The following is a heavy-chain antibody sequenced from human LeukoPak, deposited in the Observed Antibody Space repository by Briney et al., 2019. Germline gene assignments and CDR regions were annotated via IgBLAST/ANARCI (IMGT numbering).Heavy chain of an antibody. J-gene: IGHJ4*02. CDR3: VKSPHASSSYFDY. CDR2: INSNGDIT. CDR1: GFSFSSFA. V-gene: IGHV3-64D*06. Sequence: GGSLRLSCSASGFSFSSFAMHWVRQAPGKGLEYVSAINSNGDITDYADSVKGRFTMSRDNSKNTLHLQMSSLTVEDTAVYYCVKSPHASSSYFDYWGQGTPVTVSS. D-gene: IGHD6-13*01.